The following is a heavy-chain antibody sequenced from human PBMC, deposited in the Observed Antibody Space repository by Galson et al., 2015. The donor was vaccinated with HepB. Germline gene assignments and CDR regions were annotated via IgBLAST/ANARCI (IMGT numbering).Heavy chain of an antibody. D-gene: IGHD3-3*01. CDR2: ISYDGSNK. Sequence: SLRLSCAASGFTFSSYAMHWVRQAPGKGLEWVAVISYDGSNKYYADSVKGRFTISRDNSKNTLYLQMNSLRAEDTAVYYCARGGGDFWSGYFDYWGQGTLVTVSS. CDR1: GFTFSSYA. V-gene: IGHV3-30-3*01. CDR3: ARGGGDFWSGYFDY. J-gene: IGHJ4*02.